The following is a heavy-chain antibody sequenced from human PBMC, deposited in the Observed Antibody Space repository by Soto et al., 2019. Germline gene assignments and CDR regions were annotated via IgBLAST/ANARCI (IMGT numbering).Heavy chain of an antibody. V-gene: IGHV4-28*03. Sequence: PSETLSLTCAVSGFSISSENWWGWIRQPPGKGLEWIGYIYYSGNTYYNPSLKSRVVISIDTSRNQFSLRLNSLTAADRAVYLCARGVTVFGLVSRFWFDPWGQGTVVTVSS. CDR2: IYYSGNT. CDR1: GFSISSENW. D-gene: IGHD3-3*01. CDR3: ARGVTVFGLVSRFWFDP. J-gene: IGHJ5*02.